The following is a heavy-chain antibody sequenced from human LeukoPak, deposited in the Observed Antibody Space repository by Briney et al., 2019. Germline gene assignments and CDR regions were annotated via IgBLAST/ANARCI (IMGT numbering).Heavy chain of an antibody. CDR1: GYTFTGYY. J-gene: IGHJ4*02. D-gene: IGHD3-16*01. V-gene: IGHV1-46*01. CDR2: INPSGGST. Sequence: GASVKVSCKASGYTFTGYYIHWVRQAPGQGLEWMGIINPSGGSTNYAQKFRGRVTMTRDTSTSTVYMELSSLRSEDTAMYYCARAPNGGLPGGFWGQGTLVTVSS. CDR3: ARAPNGGLPGGF.